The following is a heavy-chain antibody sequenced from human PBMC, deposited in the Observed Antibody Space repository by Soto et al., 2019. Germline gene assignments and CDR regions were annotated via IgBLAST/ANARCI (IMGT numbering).Heavy chain of an antibody. CDR2: IGPESGAT. Sequence: ASVKVSCKASGYTFTGHYIHWVRQAPEQGPEWMGEIGPESGATRYSQRFQGRVTMTRDMSITTVYMELNNLSPDDTAVYYCARGWGIAAPGPNWFDPWGPGALVTVSS. J-gene: IGHJ5*02. D-gene: IGHD6-13*01. V-gene: IGHV1-2*02. CDR1: GYTFTGHY. CDR3: ARGWGIAAPGPNWFDP.